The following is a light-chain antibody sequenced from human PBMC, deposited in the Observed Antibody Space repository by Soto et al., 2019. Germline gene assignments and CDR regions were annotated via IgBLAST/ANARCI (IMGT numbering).Light chain of an antibody. CDR1: QNIGTS. J-gene: IGKJ2*01. Sequence: DIQMTQSPSSLSMSVGDRVTITCRASQNIGTSLNWYQMKLGRAPKLLIYSASTWQSGAPSRFSGGGSGTDFTLTINSLQPEDFATYSCQQSYNAPYTFGQGTMLEIK. CDR2: SAS. CDR3: QQSYNAPYT. V-gene: IGKV1-39*01.